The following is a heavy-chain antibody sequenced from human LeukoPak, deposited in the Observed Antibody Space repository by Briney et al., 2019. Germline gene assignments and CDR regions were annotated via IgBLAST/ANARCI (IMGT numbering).Heavy chain of an antibody. V-gene: IGHV3-30*04. J-gene: IGHJ6*02. CDR3: ARGGYDYGDLYGMDV. Sequence: GGSLRLSCAASGFTFSSYAMHWVRQAPGKGLEWVAVISYDGSNKYCADSVKGRFTTSRDNSKNTLYLQMNSLRAEDTAVYYCARGGYDYGDLYGMDVWGQGTTVTVSS. D-gene: IGHD4-17*01. CDR2: ISYDGSNK. CDR1: GFTFSSYA.